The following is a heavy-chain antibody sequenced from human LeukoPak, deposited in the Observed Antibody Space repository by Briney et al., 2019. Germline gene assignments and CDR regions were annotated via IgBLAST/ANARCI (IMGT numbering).Heavy chain of an antibody. J-gene: IGHJ4*02. V-gene: IGHV4-4*02. D-gene: IGHD2/OR15-2a*01. CDR3: ARWTAFLGFDY. CDR2: VSQTGDT. CDR1: GGSISSDNW. Sequence: SETLSLTCDVSGGSISSDNWWNWVRQSPGKGLERIGEVSQTGDTNYNSSLKARVAVSVDKSNNQFSLRLTPVTAADTAVYFCARWTAFLGFDYWGRGILVTVSS.